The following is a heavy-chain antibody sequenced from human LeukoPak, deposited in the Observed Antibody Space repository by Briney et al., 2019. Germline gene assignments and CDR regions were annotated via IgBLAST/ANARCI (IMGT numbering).Heavy chain of an antibody. V-gene: IGHV1-18*01. CDR2: IRAYNGNT. J-gene: IGHJ5*02. Sequence: ASVKVSCKASGYTFTSYGISWVRQAPGQGLEWMGWIRAYNGNTNYAQKLQGRVTMTTDTSTSTAYMELRSLRSDDTAVYYCARAKEWELQYKWSDPWGQGTLVTVSS. CDR1: GYTFTSYG. CDR3: ARAKEWELQYKWSDP. D-gene: IGHD1-26*01.